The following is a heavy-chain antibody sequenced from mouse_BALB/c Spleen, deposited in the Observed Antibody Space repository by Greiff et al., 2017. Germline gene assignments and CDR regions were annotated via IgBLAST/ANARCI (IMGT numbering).Heavy chain of an antibody. CDR2: INPSNGGT. J-gene: IGHJ4*01. CDR3: TTSSSTMIKDYAMDY. Sequence: QVQLQQSGAELVKPGASVKLSCKASGYTFTSYYMYWVKQRPGQGLEWIGEINPSNGGTNFNEKFKSKATLTVDKSSSTAYMQLSSLTSEDSAVYYCTTSSSTMIKDYAMDYWGQGTSVTVSS. D-gene: IGHD2-4*01. CDR1: GYTFTSYY. V-gene: IGHV1S16*01.